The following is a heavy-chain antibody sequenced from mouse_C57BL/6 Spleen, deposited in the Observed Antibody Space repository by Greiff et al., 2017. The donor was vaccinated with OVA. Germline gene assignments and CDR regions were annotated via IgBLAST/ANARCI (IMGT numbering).Heavy chain of an antibody. V-gene: IGHV1-26*01. CDR3: ARPFYYDSAMDY. J-gene: IGHJ4*01. CDR1: GYTFTDYY. Sequence: EVQLQQSGPELVKPGASVKISCKASGYTFTDYYMNWVKQSHGKSLEWIGDINPNNGGTSYNQKFKGKATLTVDKSSSTAYMELRSLTSEDSAVYYCARPFYYDSAMDYWGQGTSVTVSS. D-gene: IGHD2-4*01. CDR2: INPNNGGT.